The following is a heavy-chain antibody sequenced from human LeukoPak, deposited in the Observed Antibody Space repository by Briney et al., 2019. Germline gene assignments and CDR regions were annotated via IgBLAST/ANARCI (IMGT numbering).Heavy chain of an antibody. D-gene: IGHD4-23*01. CDR2: MNPNSGNT. CDR1: GYAFTSYD. Sequence: ASVKVSCKASGYAFTSYDINWVRQATGQGLEWMGWMNPNSGNTGYAQKFQGRVTMTRNTSITKAYMELSSLRSEDTAVYYCARGDTMTTVVNDAFEIWGQGTMVTVSS. V-gene: IGHV1-8*01. J-gene: IGHJ3*02. CDR3: ARGDTMTTVVNDAFEI.